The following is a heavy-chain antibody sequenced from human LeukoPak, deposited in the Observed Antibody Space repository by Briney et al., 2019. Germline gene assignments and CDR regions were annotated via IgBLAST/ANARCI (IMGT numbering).Heavy chain of an antibody. CDR1: GFTFSSYW. CDR2: IKQDGSEK. V-gene: IGHV3-7*04. D-gene: IGHD7-27*01. CDR3: GRFTRSGDSVY. J-gene: IGHJ4*02. Sequence: GGSLRLSCAASGFTFSSYWMSWVRQAPGRGLEWVANIKQDGSEKQYVDSVKGRFAISRDNAENSLYLQMNSLKAEDTAVYYCGRFTRSGDSVYWGQGTLVTVSS.